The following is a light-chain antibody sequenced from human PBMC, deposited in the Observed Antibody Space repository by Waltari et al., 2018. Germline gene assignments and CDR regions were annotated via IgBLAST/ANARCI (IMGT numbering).Light chain of an antibody. J-gene: IGKJ1*01. CDR3: QQYDNLPRT. V-gene: IGKV1-33*01. CDR2: DAS. CDR1: QDISNY. Sequence: DIQLTQSPSSLSASVCDRVTITCQASQDISNYLNWYQQKPGKAPKLLIYDASNLETGVPSRFSGSGSGTDFTFTISSLQPEDIATYYCQQYDNLPRTFGQGTKVEIK.